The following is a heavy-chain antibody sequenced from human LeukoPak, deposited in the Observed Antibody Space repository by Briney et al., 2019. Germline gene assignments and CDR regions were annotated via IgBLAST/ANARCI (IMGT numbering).Heavy chain of an antibody. CDR3: ARTATHYYDSSGPFYYFDY. J-gene: IGHJ4*02. CDR1: GGSISSYY. Sequence: SETLSLTYTVSGGSISSYYWSWIRQPAGKGLEWIGRIYTSGSTNYNPSLKSRVTMSVDTSKNQFSLKLSSVTAADTAVYYCARTATHYYDSSGPFYYFDYWGQGTLVTVSS. V-gene: IGHV4-4*07. D-gene: IGHD3-22*01. CDR2: IYTSGST.